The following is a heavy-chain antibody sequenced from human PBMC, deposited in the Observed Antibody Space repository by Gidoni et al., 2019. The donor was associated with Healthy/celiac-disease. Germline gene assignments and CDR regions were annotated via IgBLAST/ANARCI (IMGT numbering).Heavy chain of an antibody. CDR2: INHSGST. CDR1: GGSFSGYY. Sequence: QVQLQQWGAGLLKPSETLSLTCAVYGGSFSGYYWSWIRQPPGKGLEWIGEINHSGSTNYNPSLKSRVTISVDTSKNQFSLKLSSVTAADTAVYYCASLSGWYWGVYYYYGMDVWGQGTTVTVSS. D-gene: IGHD6-19*01. CDR3: ASLSGWYWGVYYYYGMDV. V-gene: IGHV4-34*01. J-gene: IGHJ6*02.